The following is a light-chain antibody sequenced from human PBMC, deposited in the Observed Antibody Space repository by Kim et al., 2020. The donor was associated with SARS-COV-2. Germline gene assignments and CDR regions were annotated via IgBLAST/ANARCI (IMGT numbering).Light chain of an antibody. CDR2: GKN. Sequence: SSELTQDPAVSVAWGQTVRITCQGDSLRSYYASWYQQKPGQAPVLVIYGKNNRTSGIPDRFAGSSSGNTASLAITGARAEEEADYYCNSRDSSGNQWVFG. CDR1: SLRSYY. V-gene: IGLV3-19*01. CDR3: NSRDSSGNQWV. J-gene: IGLJ3*02.